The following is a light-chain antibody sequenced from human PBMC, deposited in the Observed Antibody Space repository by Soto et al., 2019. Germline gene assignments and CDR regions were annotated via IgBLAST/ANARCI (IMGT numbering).Light chain of an antibody. CDR2: GAS. Sequence: EIVLTQSPGTLSLSPGERATLSCRASQSVSSSYLAWYQQKPGQAPRLLIYGASSRATGIPDRFSGSGSGTDFTLTISRLEPEDFAVYYCQQYGSSPLITFGKGTRQEIK. V-gene: IGKV3-20*01. CDR1: QSVSSSY. CDR3: QQYGSSPLIT. J-gene: IGKJ5*01.